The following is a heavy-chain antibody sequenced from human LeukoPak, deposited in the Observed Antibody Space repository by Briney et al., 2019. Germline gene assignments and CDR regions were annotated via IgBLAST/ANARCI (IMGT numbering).Heavy chain of an antibody. D-gene: IGHD1-26*01. CDR3: ARGRQITGTYYPYDY. CDR1: GFTVSSYF. CDR2: IYSGGNT. V-gene: IGHV3-66*01. Sequence: GGSLKLSCAFSGFTVSSYFISWVRQVPGKGLEWVSSIYSGGNTYYADSVKGRFTISRDNSKNTLYLQMNSLRDEDTAVYYCARGRQITGTYYPYDYWGQGTLVTVSS. J-gene: IGHJ4*02.